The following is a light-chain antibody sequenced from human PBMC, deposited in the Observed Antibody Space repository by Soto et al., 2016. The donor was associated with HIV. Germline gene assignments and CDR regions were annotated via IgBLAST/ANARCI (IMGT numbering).Light chain of an antibody. CDR1: NIGSKS. V-gene: IGLV3-21*03. J-gene: IGLJ2*01. CDR2: DDN. CDR3: QIWDSSGDHVV. Sequence: SYVLTQPPSVSVAPGKTARITCGENNIGSKSVHWYQQKPGQAPVLVVYDDNDRPSGIPERFSGSNSGNTATLTISRVEAGDEADYYCQIWDSSGDHVVFGGG.